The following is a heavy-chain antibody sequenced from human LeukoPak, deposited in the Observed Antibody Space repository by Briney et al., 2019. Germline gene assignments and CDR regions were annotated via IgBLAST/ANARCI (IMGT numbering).Heavy chain of an antibody. D-gene: IGHD3-3*01. CDR1: GFTFSTFW. Sequence: GGSLRLSRAASGFTFSTFWMSWVRQAPGKGLEWVANIKEDGSEKYYVDSVKGPFTISRGNDKNSLYLQMNSLRAEDTAVYYCARGTGYPIWFFDYWGQGSPVTVSS. CDR2: IKEDGSEK. J-gene: IGHJ4*02. V-gene: IGHV3-7*01. CDR3: ARGTGYPIWFFDY.